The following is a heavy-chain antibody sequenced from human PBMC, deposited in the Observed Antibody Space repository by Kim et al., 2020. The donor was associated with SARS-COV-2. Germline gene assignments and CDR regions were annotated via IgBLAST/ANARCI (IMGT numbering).Heavy chain of an antibody. D-gene: IGHD6-19*01. CDR3: ARDSLYGSGIRVIDF. Sequence: DSVKGRFTISRDNSKNTLYLQVNSLGAEDTAIYYCARDSLYGSGIRVIDFWGQGALVTVSS. V-gene: IGHV3-23*01. J-gene: IGHJ4*02.